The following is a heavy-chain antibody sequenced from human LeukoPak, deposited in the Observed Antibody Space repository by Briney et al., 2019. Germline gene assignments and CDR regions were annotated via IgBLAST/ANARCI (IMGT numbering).Heavy chain of an antibody. Sequence: PGGSLRLSCAASGFTFSDYYMSWIRQAPGKGLEWVSYISSSGSTIYYADSVKGRFTISRDNAKNSLYLQMNSLRAEDTAVYYCARDQVVRGVIDYYYCMDVWGKGTTVTVSS. CDR1: GFTFSDYY. CDR2: ISSSGSTI. CDR3: ARDQVVRGVIDYYYCMDV. J-gene: IGHJ6*03. V-gene: IGHV3-11*04. D-gene: IGHD3-10*01.